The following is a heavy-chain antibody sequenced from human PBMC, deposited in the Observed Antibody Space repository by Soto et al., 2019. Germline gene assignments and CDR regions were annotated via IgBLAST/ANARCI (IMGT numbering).Heavy chain of an antibody. V-gene: IGHV4-30-4*01. Sequence: PSETLSLTCTVSGGSISSGDYYWSWIRQPPGKGLEWIGYIYYSGSTYYNPSLKSRVTISVDTSKNQFSLKLSSVTAADTAVYYCARALTTGTRLDYWGQGTLVTVSS. CDR3: ARALTTGTRLDY. J-gene: IGHJ4*02. CDR1: GGSISSGDYY. D-gene: IGHD4-4*01. CDR2: IYYSGST.